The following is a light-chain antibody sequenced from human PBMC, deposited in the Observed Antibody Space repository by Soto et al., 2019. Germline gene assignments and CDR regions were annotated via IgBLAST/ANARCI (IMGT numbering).Light chain of an antibody. V-gene: IGKV3-15*01. CDR2: GAS. Sequence: ERVMTQSPGTLSVSPGERATLSCRASQSVSSNLAWYQQKPGQAPRLLIYGASTRATGIPARFSGSESGTEFTLTISSLQSEDFAVYDCQQYNNWPWTFGQGTKVEIK. J-gene: IGKJ1*01. CDR1: QSVSSN. CDR3: QQYNNWPWT.